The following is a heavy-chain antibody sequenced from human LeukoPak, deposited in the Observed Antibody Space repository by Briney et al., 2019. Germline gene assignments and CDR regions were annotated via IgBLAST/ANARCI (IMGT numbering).Heavy chain of an antibody. V-gene: IGHV4-4*07. CDR2: IYTSGST. CDR3: AIGDFWSGRFDY. CDR1: GGSISSYY. Sequence: SETLSLTCTVSGGSISSYYWSWIRQPAGKGLEWIGRIYTSGSTNYSPSLKSRVTMSVDTSKNQFSLKLSSVTAADTAVYYCAIGDFWSGRFDYWGQGTLVTVSS. J-gene: IGHJ4*02. D-gene: IGHD3-3*01.